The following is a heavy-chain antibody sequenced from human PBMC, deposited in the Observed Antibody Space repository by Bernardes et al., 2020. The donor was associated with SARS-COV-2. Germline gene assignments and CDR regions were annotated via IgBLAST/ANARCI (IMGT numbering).Heavy chain of an antibody. CDR2: ISNSGDFI. Sequence: GGSLRLSCAASQFMFSHYAMNWVRQAPGKGLEWVASISNSGDFIHYSDSVKGRFSISRDNAKKSLYLHMNSLRGEDTAIYYCARGPNAATYVLDNWGQGTRVTVSS. D-gene: IGHD3-16*01. CDR1: QFMFSHYA. J-gene: IGHJ4*02. V-gene: IGHV3-21*04. CDR3: ARGPNAATYVLDN.